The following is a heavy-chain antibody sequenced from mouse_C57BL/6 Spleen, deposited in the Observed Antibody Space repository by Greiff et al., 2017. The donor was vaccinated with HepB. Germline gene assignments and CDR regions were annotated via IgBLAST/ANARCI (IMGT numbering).Heavy chain of an antibody. Sequence: EVQVVESGGGLVKPGGSLKLSCAASGFTFSSYAMSWVRQTPEKRLEWVATISDGGSYTYYPDNVKGRFTISRDNAKNNLYLQMSHLKSEDTAMYYCARDWDYYGSSPYYYAMDYWGQGTSVTVSS. V-gene: IGHV5-4*01. CDR2: ISDGGSYT. CDR3: ARDWDYYGSSPYYYAMDY. CDR1: GFTFSSYA. D-gene: IGHD1-1*01. J-gene: IGHJ4*01.